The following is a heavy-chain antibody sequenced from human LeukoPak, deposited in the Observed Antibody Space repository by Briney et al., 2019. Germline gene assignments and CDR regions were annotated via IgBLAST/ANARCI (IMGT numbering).Heavy chain of an antibody. CDR3: ARDSPRFLEWPHDAFDI. V-gene: IGHV3-11*01. CDR2: ISSSGSTI. J-gene: IGHJ3*02. CDR1: GFTFSDYY. Sequence: GGSLRLSCAASGFTFSDYYMSWIRQAPGKGLEWVSYISSSGSTIYYADSVKGRFTISRDNAKNSLYLQMNSLRAEDTAVYYCARDSPRFLEWPHDAFDIWGQGTMVTVSS. D-gene: IGHD3-3*01.